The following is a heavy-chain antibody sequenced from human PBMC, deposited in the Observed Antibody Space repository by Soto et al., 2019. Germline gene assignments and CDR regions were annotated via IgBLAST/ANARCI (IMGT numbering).Heavy chain of an antibody. CDR2: IYYSGRT. CDR3: AGASSRVSSVVAAY. CDR1: GDSISSYY. D-gene: IGHD2-15*01. V-gene: IGHV4-59*01. J-gene: IGHJ4*02. Sequence: SETLSLTCTVSGDSISSYYWTWIRQPPGKGLEYIGYIYYSGRTYYNPSLKSRVTISVDTSKNQFSLRSDDTAVYYCAGASSRVSSVVAAYWGQGTLVTVSS.